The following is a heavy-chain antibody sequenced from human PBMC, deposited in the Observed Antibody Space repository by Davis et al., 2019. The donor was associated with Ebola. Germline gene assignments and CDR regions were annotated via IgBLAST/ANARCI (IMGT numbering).Heavy chain of an antibody. J-gene: IGHJ5*02. CDR1: GYTFTSHW. CDR2: INPNGGRT. CDR3: ARDHSLVQNGLGGWWFDP. Sequence: AASVKVSCKASGYTFTSHWIHWVRQAPGQGLEWMGIINPNGGRTIYAQKFQGRATITRDTSTSRLYMELNSLRSDDTAVYYCARDHSLVQNGLGGWWFDPWGQGTLVTVSS. V-gene: IGHV1-46*01. D-gene: IGHD3-16*01.